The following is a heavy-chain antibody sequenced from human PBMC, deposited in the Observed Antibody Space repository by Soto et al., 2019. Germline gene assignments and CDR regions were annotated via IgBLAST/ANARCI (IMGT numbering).Heavy chain of an antibody. V-gene: IGHV1-69*06. Sequence: QVQLVQSGAEVKKPGSSVKVSCKASGGTFSSYAISWVRQAPGQGLEWMGGGIPIFGTANYAQKFQGRVTITADKSTSTAYMELSSLRSEDTAVYYCARASRITIFGVALYYYYGMDVWGQGTTVTVSS. CDR3: ARASRITIFGVALYYYYGMDV. CDR2: GIPIFGTA. CDR1: GGTFSSYA. J-gene: IGHJ6*01. D-gene: IGHD3-3*01.